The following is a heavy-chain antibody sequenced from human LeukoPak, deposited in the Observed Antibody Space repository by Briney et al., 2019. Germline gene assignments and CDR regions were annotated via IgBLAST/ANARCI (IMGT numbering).Heavy chain of an antibody. Sequence: PSETLSLTCIVSGGSLTNYYWSWIRQPPGKGLEWIGEINHSGSTNYNPSLKSRVTISVDTSKNQFSLKLSSVTAADTAVYYCARGGYYDSSGYYQRYWGQGTLVSVSS. CDR3: ARGGYYDSSGYYQRY. CDR1: GGSLTNYY. CDR2: INHSGST. J-gene: IGHJ4*02. D-gene: IGHD3-22*01. V-gene: IGHV4-34*01.